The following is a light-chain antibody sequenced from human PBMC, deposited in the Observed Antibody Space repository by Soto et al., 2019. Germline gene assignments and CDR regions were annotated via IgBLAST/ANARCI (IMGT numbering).Light chain of an antibody. V-gene: IGKV3-20*01. CDR2: GAS. J-gene: IGKJ1*01. CDR1: QSISSRN. CDR3: QQYNSYSLT. Sequence: EIVLTQSPGTLSLSPGERATLSCRASQSISSRNLAWYQQKPGQAPRLLIYGASSRATGIPDRFSGSGSGTEFTLTISSLQPDDFATYYCQQYNSYSLTFGQGTKVDIK.